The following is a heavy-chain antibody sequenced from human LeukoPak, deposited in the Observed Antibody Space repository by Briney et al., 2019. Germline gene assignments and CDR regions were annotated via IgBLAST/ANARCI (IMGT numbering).Heavy chain of an antibody. D-gene: IGHD6-13*01. CDR2: IDTYSGKT. CDR3: ARDRGIAEADSFDP. V-gene: IGHV1-18*01. J-gene: IGHJ5*02. CDR1: GYTYTTDG. Sequence: ASVKVSCKASGYTYTTDGISWVGQAPGQGLEWMGWIDTYSGKTNYAQKFQGRVTITSDTSTSTAYMELRSLRSDDTAVYYCARDRGIAEADSFDPWGQGTLVTVSS.